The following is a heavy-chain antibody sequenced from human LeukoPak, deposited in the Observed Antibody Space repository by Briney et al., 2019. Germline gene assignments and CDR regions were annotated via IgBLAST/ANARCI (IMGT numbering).Heavy chain of an antibody. Sequence: PSETLSLTCTVSGGSISSGDYYWRWIRQPPGKGLEWIGYIYYSGSTYYNPSLKSRVTISVDTSKNQFSLKLSSVTAADTAVYYCARVRSSTTAIDYWGQGTLVTVSS. CDR3: ARVRSSTTAIDY. V-gene: IGHV4-30-4*01. CDR1: GGSISSGDYY. CDR2: IYYSGST. J-gene: IGHJ4*02. D-gene: IGHD6-13*01.